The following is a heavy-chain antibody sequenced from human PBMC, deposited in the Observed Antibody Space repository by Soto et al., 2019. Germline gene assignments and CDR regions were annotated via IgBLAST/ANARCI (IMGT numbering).Heavy chain of an antibody. CDR1: GYTFINYG. J-gene: IGHJ4*02. Sequence: QVQLVQSGPEVKKPGASVKVSCKTSGYTFINYGISWVRQAPGQGLEWMGWINPDNGNTNFAQRLRGRVTMTADRSTRTAYMELRSLRFDDTAMYYCARVGGAVVTADYWGQGTLVTVYS. CDR2: INPDNGNT. CDR3: ARVGGAVVTADY. V-gene: IGHV1-18*01. D-gene: IGHD1-26*01.